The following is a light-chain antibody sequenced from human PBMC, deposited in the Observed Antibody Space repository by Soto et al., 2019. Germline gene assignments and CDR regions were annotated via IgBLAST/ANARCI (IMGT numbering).Light chain of an antibody. J-gene: IGLJ2*01. Sequence: QSVLTQSPSASASLGASVKLTCTLSSGHSNYAIAWHQQQPEKGPRYLMKLNSDGSHNKGDGIPDRFSGSSSGAERYLIISSLQSEDEADYYCQTWGTGTVVFGGGTQLTVL. CDR3: QTWGTGTVV. V-gene: IGLV4-69*01. CDR2: LNSDGSH. CDR1: SGHSNYA.